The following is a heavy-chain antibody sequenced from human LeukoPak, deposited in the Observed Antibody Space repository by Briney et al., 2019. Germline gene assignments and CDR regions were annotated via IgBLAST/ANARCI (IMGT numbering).Heavy chain of an antibody. Sequence: GGSLRLSCAASGFTFSSYGMPWVRQAPGKGLEWVAVIWYDGSNKYYADSVKGRFTISRDNSKNTLYLQMNSLRAEDTAVYYCAREGYYDFWSGYPIYYYYYGMDVWGQGTTVTVSS. CDR1: GFTFSSYG. CDR2: IWYDGSNK. CDR3: AREGYYDFWSGYPIYYYYYGMDV. D-gene: IGHD3-3*01. J-gene: IGHJ6*02. V-gene: IGHV3-33*01.